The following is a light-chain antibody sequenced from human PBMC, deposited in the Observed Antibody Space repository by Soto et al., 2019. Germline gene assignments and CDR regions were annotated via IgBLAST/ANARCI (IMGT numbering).Light chain of an antibody. CDR2: EGN. J-gene: IGLJ3*02. V-gene: IGLV2-23*01. CDR3: QSYDSTLRGV. CDR1: SGDIGTYNL. Sequence: QSALTQPASVSGSPGQSITISCTGSSGDIGTYNLVSWYQQYPGRAPKLIIFEGNKRPSGVSSRFSGSKSGYTASLAISGLQAEDEADYYCQSYDSTLRGVFGGGTKLTVL.